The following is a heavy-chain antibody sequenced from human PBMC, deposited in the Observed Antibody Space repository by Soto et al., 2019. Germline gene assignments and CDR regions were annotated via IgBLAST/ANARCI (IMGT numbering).Heavy chain of an antibody. CDR3: ARQTRYYPDSSGDPDL. CDR1: GGSISNTSSY. V-gene: IGHV4-39*01. Sequence: PSQTLSLTCTVSGGSISNTSSYCGWLRQAPGKGLEWIGSNYYTGRTYYNPSLKSRVTISVYPPKTQFSLKLRSVTAADTAVCYCARQTRYYPDSSGDPDLWGQGTLVTVSS. CDR2: NYYTGRT. D-gene: IGHD3-22*01. J-gene: IGHJ4*02.